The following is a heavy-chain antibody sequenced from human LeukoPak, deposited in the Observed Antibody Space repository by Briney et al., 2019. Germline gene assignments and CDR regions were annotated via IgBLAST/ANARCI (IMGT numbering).Heavy chain of an antibody. Sequence: GGSLRLSCAASGFTFSTSAISWVRQAPGKGLQWVSAISGSDRHDATYYADSVKGRFTISRDNSKNTLYLQMNSLGAGDTAVYYCAKERGGTSGVDYWGQGTLVTVSS. V-gene: IGHV3-23*01. J-gene: IGHJ4*02. CDR2: ISGSDRHDAT. CDR3: AKERGGTSGVDY. CDR1: GFTFSTSA. D-gene: IGHD4-23*01.